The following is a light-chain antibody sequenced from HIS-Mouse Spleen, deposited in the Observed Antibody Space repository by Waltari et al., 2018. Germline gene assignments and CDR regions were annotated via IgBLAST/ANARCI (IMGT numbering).Light chain of an antibody. CDR3: QQLNSYPPT. CDR1: QGISSY. CDR2: AAS. Sequence: DIQLTQSPSFLSASVRDRVTSTCRPSQGISSYLAWSQQKPGKAPKLLIYAASTLQSGVPSRFSGSGSGTEFPLTISSLQPEEFATYYCQQLNSYPPTFGQGTKVEIK. J-gene: IGKJ1*01. V-gene: IGKV1-9*01.